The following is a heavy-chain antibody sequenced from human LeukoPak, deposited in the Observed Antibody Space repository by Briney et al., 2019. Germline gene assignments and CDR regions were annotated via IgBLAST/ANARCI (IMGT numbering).Heavy chain of an antibody. CDR1: GFTFSSYA. Sequence: GGSLRLSCAASGFTFSSYAMSWVRQAPGKGLEWVSAISGSGGSTYYAESVKGRFTISRDNFKNTLYLQMKSGRAEDTAVYYCAKDIERQWLVPNYYFDYWGQGTLVTVSS. CDR2: ISGSGGST. J-gene: IGHJ4*02. V-gene: IGHV3-23*01. D-gene: IGHD6-19*01. CDR3: AKDIERQWLVPNYYFDY.